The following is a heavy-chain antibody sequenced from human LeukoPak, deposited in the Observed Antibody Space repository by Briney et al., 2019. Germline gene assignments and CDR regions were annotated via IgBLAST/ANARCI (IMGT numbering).Heavy chain of an antibody. Sequence: PSETLSPTCTVSGGSISSSSYYWGWIRQPPGKGLEWIGSIYYSGSTYYNPSLKSRVTISVDTSKNQFSLKLSSVTAADTAVYYCASHRRGYNYGTAYYYYYYMDAWGKGTTVTVSS. D-gene: IGHD5-18*01. CDR1: GGSISSSSYY. J-gene: IGHJ6*03. CDR2: IYYSGST. CDR3: ASHRRGYNYGTAYYYYYYMDA. V-gene: IGHV4-39*07.